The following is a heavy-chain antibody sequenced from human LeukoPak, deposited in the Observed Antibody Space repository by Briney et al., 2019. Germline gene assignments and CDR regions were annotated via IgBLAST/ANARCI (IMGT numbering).Heavy chain of an antibody. V-gene: IGHV1-2*02. CDR3: AREYSSTSGRLYDY. Sequence: GASVKVSCKASGYTFTGNYMHWVRQAPGQGLEWMGWIAPNSGGTNYAQNFQGRVTMTRDTSINTAYMELTRLTSDDTAVYYCAREYSSTSGRLYDYWGLGTLVTVSS. CDR2: IAPNSGGT. J-gene: IGHJ4*02. CDR1: GYTFTGNY. D-gene: IGHD6-6*01.